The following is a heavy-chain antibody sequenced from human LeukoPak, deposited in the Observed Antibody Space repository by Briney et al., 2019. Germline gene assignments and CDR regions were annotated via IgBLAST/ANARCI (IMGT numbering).Heavy chain of an antibody. CDR2: IYPSDSDT. D-gene: IGHD6-13*01. Sequence: GESLKISCKGSGYSFTSYWIGWVRQMPGKGLEWMGIIYPSDSDTRYNPSFQGQVTISADKSISTAYLQLSRLEAPDTAIYYCARGYSSSWAFDYWGQGTLVTVSS. V-gene: IGHV5-51*01. J-gene: IGHJ4*02. CDR3: ARGYSSSWAFDY. CDR1: GYSFTSYW.